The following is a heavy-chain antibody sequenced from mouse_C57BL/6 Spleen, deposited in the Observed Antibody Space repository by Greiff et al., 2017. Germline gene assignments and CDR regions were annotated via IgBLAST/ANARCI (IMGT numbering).Heavy chain of an antibody. V-gene: IGHV1-64*01. CDR3: ARSRIYYYGSSWYFDV. J-gene: IGHJ1*03. Sequence: QVQLQQSGAELVKPGASVKLSCKASGYTFTSYWMHWVKQRPGQGLEWIGMIHPNSGSTNYNEKFKSKATLTVDKSSSTAYMQLSSLTSEDSAVYYCARSRIYYYGSSWYFDVWGTGTTVTVSS. D-gene: IGHD1-1*01. CDR2: IHPNSGST. CDR1: GYTFTSYW.